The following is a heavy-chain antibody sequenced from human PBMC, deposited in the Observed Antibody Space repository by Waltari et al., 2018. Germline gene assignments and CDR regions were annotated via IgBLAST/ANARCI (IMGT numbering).Heavy chain of an antibody. CDR2: IRQNGSEK. CDR1: GFTFSRSW. V-gene: IGHV3-7*01. D-gene: IGHD2-15*01. Sequence: EVQLVESGGHLVQPGGSLTLSCVASGFTFSRSWMSWVRQPPGKGLEWVANIRQNGSEKYYADSVKGRFTVSRDNAKSSLYLQMSGLRGDDSGIYYCARDSGGSRFWGQGSLVTVSS. CDR3: ARDSGGSRF. J-gene: IGHJ4*02.